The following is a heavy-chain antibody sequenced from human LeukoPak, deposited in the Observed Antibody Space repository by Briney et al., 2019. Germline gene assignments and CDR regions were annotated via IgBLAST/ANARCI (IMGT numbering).Heavy chain of an antibody. CDR2: IYPGDSDT. J-gene: IGHJ3*02. D-gene: IGHD2/OR15-2a*01. CDR1: GYSFTSYW. Sequence: PGESLNISCKASGYSFTSYWIGWVRQLPGKGLEWMGIIYPGDSDTRYRTSFQGQVTISADKSISTAYLQWSSLKASDTAMYYCARVNNAFDIWGQGTMVTVSS. V-gene: IGHV5-51*01. CDR3: ARVNNAFDI.